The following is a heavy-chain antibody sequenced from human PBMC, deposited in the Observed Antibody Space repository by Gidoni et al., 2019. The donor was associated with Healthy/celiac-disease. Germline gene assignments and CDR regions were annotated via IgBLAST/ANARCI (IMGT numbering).Heavy chain of an antibody. CDR2: SDHSGST. V-gene: IGHV4-38-2*02. J-gene: IGHJ5*02. CDR1: GYSISSGYY. Sequence: QVQLQESCPGLVKPSEPLSLTCTVSGYSISSGYYWGWLRQPPGKGLEWIGSSDHSGSTYYNPSLKSRVTISVDTSKNQFSLKLSSVTAADTAVYYCARERGFNWNYVYPWGQGTLVTVSS. CDR3: ARERGFNWNYVYP. D-gene: IGHD1-7*01.